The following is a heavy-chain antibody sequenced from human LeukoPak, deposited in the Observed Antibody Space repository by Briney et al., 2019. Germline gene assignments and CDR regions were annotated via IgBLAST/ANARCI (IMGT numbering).Heavy chain of an antibody. CDR3: ARDTDYYGSGRHGYFDH. J-gene: IGHJ1*01. CDR2: IYSGGSI. CDR1: GLTITNNF. V-gene: IGHV3-66*01. Sequence: GGSLRLSCAASGLTITNNFMGWVRQAPGKGLEWVSLIYSGGSIYSADSVKGRFTISRDNSKNTRHLQMNSLRAEDTAVYYCARDTDYYGSGRHGYFDHWGQGTLVTVSS. D-gene: IGHD3-10*01.